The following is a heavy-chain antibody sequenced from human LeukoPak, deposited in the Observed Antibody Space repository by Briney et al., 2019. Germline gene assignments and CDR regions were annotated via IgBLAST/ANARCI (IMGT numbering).Heavy chain of an antibody. CDR3: ASLARDY. CDR2: IHNDGST. Sequence: PGGSLRLSCAASGFIVSNTYMTWVRQAPGKGLEWVSVIHNDGSTYYADSVKGRFTISRDNSKNMLFLRMNSLRVEDTAVYFCASLARDYGGQGPPVSVSS. J-gene: IGHJ4*02. V-gene: IGHV3-53*01. CDR1: GFIVSNTY. D-gene: IGHD3-3*02.